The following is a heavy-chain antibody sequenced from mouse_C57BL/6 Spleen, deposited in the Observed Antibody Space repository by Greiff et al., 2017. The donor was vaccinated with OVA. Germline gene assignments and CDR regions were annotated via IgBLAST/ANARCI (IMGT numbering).Heavy chain of an antibody. CDR1: GYTFTSYW. J-gene: IGHJ2*01. CDR2: IDPSDSYT. V-gene: IGHV1-50*01. CDR3: ARKNRDYFDY. Sequence: VQLQQSGAELVKPGASVKLSCKASGYTFTSYWMQWVKQRPGQGLEWIGEIDPSDSYTNYNQKFKGKATLTVDTSSSTAYMQLSSLTSEDSAVYYCARKNRDYFDYWGQGTTLTVSS.